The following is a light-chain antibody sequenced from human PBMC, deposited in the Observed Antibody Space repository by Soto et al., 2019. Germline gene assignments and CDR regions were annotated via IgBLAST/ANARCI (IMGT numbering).Light chain of an antibody. J-gene: IGKJ1*01. CDR1: ESIDNW. CDR3: QQYHTDWT. V-gene: IGKV1-5*01. CDR2: AAS. Sequence: DIQMTQSPSTLSASVGDTVTITCRASESIDNWLAWYQQKPGKAPKLLIFAASTLVRGVPSRFSGRGSGTEFTLTISRLQADDYATFYCQQYHTDWTFGQGTKVDIK.